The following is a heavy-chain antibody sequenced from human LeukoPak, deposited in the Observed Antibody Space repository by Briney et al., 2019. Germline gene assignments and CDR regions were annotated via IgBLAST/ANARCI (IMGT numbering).Heavy chain of an antibody. CDR2: ISSSSSYI. CDR3: ARDPSWLAENYYFDY. Sequence: GGSLRLSCAASGFTFSSYSMNWVRQAPGKGLEWVSSISSSSSYIYYADSVRGRFTISRDNAKNSLYLQMNSLRAEDTAVYYCARDPSWLAENYYFDYWGQGTLVTVSS. CDR1: GFTFSSYS. D-gene: IGHD5-24*01. J-gene: IGHJ4*02. V-gene: IGHV3-21*01.